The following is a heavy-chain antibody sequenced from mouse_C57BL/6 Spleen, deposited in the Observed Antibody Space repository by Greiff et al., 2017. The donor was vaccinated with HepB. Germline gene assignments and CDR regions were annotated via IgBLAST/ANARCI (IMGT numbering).Heavy chain of an antibody. CDR2: INPNNGGT. D-gene: IGHD2-1*01. Sequence: EVQLQQSGPELVKPGASVKIPCKASGYTFTDYNMDWVKQSHGKSLEWIGDINPNNGGTIYNQKFKGKATLTVDKSSSTAYMELRSLTSEDTAVYYGAREGLYGNYVGYFDVWGTGTTVTVSS. V-gene: IGHV1-18*01. CDR1: GYTFTDYN. CDR3: AREGLYGNYVGYFDV. J-gene: IGHJ1*03.